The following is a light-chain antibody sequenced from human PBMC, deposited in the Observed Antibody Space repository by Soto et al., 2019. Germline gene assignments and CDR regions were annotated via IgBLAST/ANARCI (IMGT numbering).Light chain of an antibody. Sequence: DIQMTQSPSSVSASVGDRVTITCRARQRINNWLAWYQQKPGEPPKLLIYITSNLQSGVPSRFSGSGSGTDFTLTISSLQPEDSATYYCQQANSFPLTFGGGTKVEIK. CDR2: ITS. V-gene: IGKV1D-12*01. CDR3: QQANSFPLT. CDR1: QRINNW. J-gene: IGKJ4*01.